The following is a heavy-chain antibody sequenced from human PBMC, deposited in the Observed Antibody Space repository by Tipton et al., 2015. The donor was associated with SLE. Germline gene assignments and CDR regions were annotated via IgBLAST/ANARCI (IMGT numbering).Heavy chain of an antibody. J-gene: IGHJ5*02. Sequence: TLSLPCTVYGGSLSGYWWSWIRQPPGKGLAWIGTVYHSGSASYNPPLKSRVTISVDTSKNHFSLKLSSVTAADTAVYYCARGVGATPWFDPWGQGTLVTVSS. CDR1: GGSLSGYW. V-gene: IGHV4-38-2*02. CDR2: VYHSGSA. D-gene: IGHD1-26*01. CDR3: ARGVGATPWFDP.